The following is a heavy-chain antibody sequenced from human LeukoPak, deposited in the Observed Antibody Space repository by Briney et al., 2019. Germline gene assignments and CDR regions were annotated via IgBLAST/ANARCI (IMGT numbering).Heavy chain of an antibody. V-gene: IGHV3-48*03. Sequence: GGSLRLSCAASGFTFSSYEMNWVRQAPGKGLEWVSYISSSGSTIYYADSVKGRFTISRDNAKNSLYLQMNSLRAEDTAVYYCTRGNYDYGDPQDVWGKGTTVTISS. CDR3: TRGNYDYGDPQDV. D-gene: IGHD4-17*01. CDR1: GFTFSSYE. J-gene: IGHJ6*04. CDR2: ISSSGSTI.